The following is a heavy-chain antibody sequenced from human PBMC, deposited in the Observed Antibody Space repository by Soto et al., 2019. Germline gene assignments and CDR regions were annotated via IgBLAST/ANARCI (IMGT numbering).Heavy chain of an antibody. Sequence: SVKVSCKASGSTFSSYAISWVRQAPGQGLEWMGGIIPIFGTANYAQKFQGRVTITADESTSTAYMELSSLRSEDTAVYYCARGRITMIVPLAFDIWGQGTMVTVSS. J-gene: IGHJ3*02. V-gene: IGHV1-69*13. CDR1: GSTFSSYA. CDR2: IIPIFGTA. D-gene: IGHD3-22*01. CDR3: ARGRITMIVPLAFDI.